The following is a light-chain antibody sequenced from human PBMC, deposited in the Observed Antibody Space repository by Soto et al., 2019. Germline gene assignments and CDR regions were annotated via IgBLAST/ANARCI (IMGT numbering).Light chain of an antibody. J-gene: IGKJ4*01. CDR1: QGIGNS. CDR3: QHYYNYPLP. Sequence: AIRMTQSPSSFSASTGDNVTITCRASQGIGNSLAWYQQKPGKAPNLLIYDASTLQSGVPARFSGSGSGADFPLTLTSLQSEDFATYYCQHYYNYPLPCGGGTKVEIK. CDR2: DAS. V-gene: IGKV1-8*01.